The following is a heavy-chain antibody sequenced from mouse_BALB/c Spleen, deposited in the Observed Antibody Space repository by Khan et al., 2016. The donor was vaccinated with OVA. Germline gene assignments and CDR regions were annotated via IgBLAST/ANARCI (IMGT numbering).Heavy chain of an antibody. V-gene: IGHV9-1*02. J-gene: IGHJ2*01. CDR2: INTYTGEP. Sequence: QIQLVQSGPELKKPGETVKISCKASGYTFTNYGMNWVKQAPGKGLKWMGWINTYTGEPTYADDFKGRFAFSLDTSASTAYLQINNLKNEDMATYFCARGEDTMITTDGYYFDYWGQGTTLTVSS. CDR3: ARGEDTMITTDGYYFDY. D-gene: IGHD2-4*01. CDR1: GYTFTNYG.